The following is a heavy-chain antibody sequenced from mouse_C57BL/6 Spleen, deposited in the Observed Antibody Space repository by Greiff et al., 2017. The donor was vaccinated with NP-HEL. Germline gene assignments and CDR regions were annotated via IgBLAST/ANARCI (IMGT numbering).Heavy chain of an antibody. V-gene: IGHV1-55*01. CDR2: IYPGSGST. Sequence: QVQLKQPGAELVKPGASVKMSCKASGYTFTSYWITWVKQRPGQGLEWIGDIYPGSGSTNYNEKFKSKATLTVDTSSSTAYMQLSSLTSEDSAVYYCARSEGYYAMDYWGQGTSVTVSS. CDR1: GYTFTSYW. J-gene: IGHJ4*01. CDR3: ARSEGYYAMDY.